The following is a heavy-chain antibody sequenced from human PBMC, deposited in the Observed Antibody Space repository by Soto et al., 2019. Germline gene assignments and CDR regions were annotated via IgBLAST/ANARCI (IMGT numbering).Heavy chain of an antibody. CDR2: IYPGDSDT. V-gene: IGHV5-51*01. D-gene: IGHD3-22*01. Sequence: GESLKISCRGSGYSFTSYWIGWVRQMPGKGLEWMGIIYPGDSDTRYSPSFQGQVTISADKSISTAYLQWSSLKASDTAMYYCARQLHDSSGYYEPWGQGTLVTVSS. CDR1: GYSFTSYW. CDR3: ARQLHDSSGYYEP. J-gene: IGHJ5*02.